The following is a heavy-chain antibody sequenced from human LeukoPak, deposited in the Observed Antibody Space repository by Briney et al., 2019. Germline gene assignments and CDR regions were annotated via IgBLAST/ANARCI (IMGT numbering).Heavy chain of an antibody. D-gene: IGHD3-10*01. CDR1: GYTFTGYY. J-gene: IGHJ5*02. CDR2: INPNSGGT. Sequence: ASVKVSCKASGYTFTGYYMHWVRQAPGQGLEWMAWINPNSGGTNYAQKFQGRVTMTRDTSISTAYMELSRLRSDDTAVYYCARGTVNDRGVGLNNWFDPWGQGTLVTVSS. V-gene: IGHV1-2*02. CDR3: ARGTVNDRGVGLNNWFDP.